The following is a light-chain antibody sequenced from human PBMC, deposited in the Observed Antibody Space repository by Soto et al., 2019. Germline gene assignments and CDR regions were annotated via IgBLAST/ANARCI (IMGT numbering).Light chain of an antibody. CDR3: QQYITSPKT. Sequence: DIVLTQSPGTFSLSPGERATLSCRASQSVSSSNLAWYQQKPAQAPRLLIYAASRRAPCIPERLSGSRSGTDFTLTISRLEPEDFAVYYCQQYITSPKTFGQGTKVEIK. CDR2: AAS. CDR1: QSVSSSN. J-gene: IGKJ1*01. V-gene: IGKV3-20*01.